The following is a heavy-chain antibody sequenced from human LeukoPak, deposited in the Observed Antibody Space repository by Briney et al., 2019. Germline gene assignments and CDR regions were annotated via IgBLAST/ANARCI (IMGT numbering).Heavy chain of an antibody. J-gene: IGHJ4*02. CDR2: IYYSGST. CDR3: ARAGYSSGWYYFDY. D-gene: IGHD6-19*01. CDR1: GGSISSYY. V-gene: IGHV4-59*01. Sequence: SETLSLTCTVSGGSISSYYWSWIRQPPGKGLEWIGYIYYSGSTNYNPSLKSRVTISVDTSKNQFSLKLSSVAAADTAVYYCARAGYSSGWYYFDYWGQGTLVTVSS.